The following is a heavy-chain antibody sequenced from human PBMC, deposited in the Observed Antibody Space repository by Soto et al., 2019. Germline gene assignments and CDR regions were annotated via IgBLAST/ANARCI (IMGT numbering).Heavy chain of an antibody. V-gene: IGHV1-69*13. Sequence: SVKVSCKASGGTFGSYAISWVRQAPGQGLEWMGGIIPIFGTANYAQKFQGRVTITADESTSTAYMQLSSLRSEDTAVYYCAMVTSGKYYYYYYGMDVWGQGTTVTVSS. CDR3: AMVTSGKYYYYYYGMDV. CDR1: GGTFGSYA. D-gene: IGHD5-18*01. J-gene: IGHJ6*01. CDR2: IIPIFGTA.